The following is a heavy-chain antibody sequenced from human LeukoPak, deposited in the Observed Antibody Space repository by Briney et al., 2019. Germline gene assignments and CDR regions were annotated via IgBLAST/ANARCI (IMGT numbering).Heavy chain of an antibody. CDR2: ISSSSSTI. CDR1: GFTFSSYS. Sequence: GGSLRLSCAASGFTFSSYSMNWVRQAPGKGLEWVSYISSSSSTIYYADSVKGRFTISRDNAKNSLYLQMNSLRAEDTAVYYCAAGYSSSWSRPTYFDYWGQGTLVTVSS. V-gene: IGHV3-48*01. CDR3: AAGYSSSWSRPTYFDY. D-gene: IGHD6-13*01. J-gene: IGHJ4*02.